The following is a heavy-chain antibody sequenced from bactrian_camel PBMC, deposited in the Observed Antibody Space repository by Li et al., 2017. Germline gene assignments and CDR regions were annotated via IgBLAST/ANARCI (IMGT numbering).Heavy chain of an antibody. CDR2: ITSEGYST. Sequence: QVQLVESGGGSVQAGGSLRLSCVGSGYTPSRNCVAWFRQAPGNEREAVASITSEGYSTYYIGSVKGRFTISRDNAKNTVSLQMTSLKSDDTALYYCATVHEAAYNYWGQGTQVTVS. CDR1: GYTPSRNC. CDR3: ATVHEAAYNY. V-gene: IGHV3-3*01. J-gene: IGHJ4*01.